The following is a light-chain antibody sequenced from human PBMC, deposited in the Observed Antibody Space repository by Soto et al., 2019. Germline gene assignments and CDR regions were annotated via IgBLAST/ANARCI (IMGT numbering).Light chain of an antibody. CDR2: DAS. CDR3: QQRSNWPIT. J-gene: IGKJ5*01. V-gene: IGKV3-11*01. Sequence: EIVLTQSPGTVSVSPGVRATRWFRASQSVSSNNLAWYQQKPGQAPRLLIYDASNRATGIPARFSGSGSGTDFTLTISSLEPEDFAVYYCQQRSNWPITFGQGTRLEIK. CDR1: QSVSSN.